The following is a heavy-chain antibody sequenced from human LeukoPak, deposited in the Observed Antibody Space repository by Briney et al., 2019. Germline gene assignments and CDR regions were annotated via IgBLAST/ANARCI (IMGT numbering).Heavy chain of an antibody. V-gene: IGHV4-39*07. CDR2: IYYSGST. J-gene: IGHJ4*02. D-gene: IGHD3-10*01. CDR1: GGSISSSSYY. Sequence: SSETLSLTCTVSGGSISSSSYYWGWIRQPPGKGLEWIGSIYYSGSTYYNPSLKSRVTISVDTSKNQFSLKLSSVTAADTAVYYCARVIGFGELLADYWGQGTLVTVSS. CDR3: ARVIGFGELLADY.